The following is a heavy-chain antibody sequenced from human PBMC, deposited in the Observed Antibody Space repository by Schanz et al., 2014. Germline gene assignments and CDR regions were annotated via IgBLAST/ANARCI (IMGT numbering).Heavy chain of an antibody. CDR1: GFTFSSYA. CDR3: AKARRKSKCSGGRCFHYSYYGMDV. D-gene: IGHD2-15*01. J-gene: IGHJ6*02. Sequence: VQLVESGGGVVQPGRSLRLSCAASGFTFSSYAMSWVRQAPGKGLEWLSYIDGKSTTVYYADSVKGRFTVSRDNARNSLYLHMNTLGAEDTAVYYCAKARRKSKCSGGRCFHYSYYGMDVWGQGTTVTVSS. V-gene: IGHV3-48*01. CDR2: IDGKSTTV.